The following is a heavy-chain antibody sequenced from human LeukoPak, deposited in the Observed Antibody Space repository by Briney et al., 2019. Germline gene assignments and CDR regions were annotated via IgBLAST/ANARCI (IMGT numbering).Heavy chain of an antibody. D-gene: IGHD6-25*01. J-gene: IGHJ4*02. CDR2: IYYSGST. CDR1: GGSISVSSYY. Sequence: SETLSLTCTVSGGSISVSSYYWGWIRQPPGKGLEWIGSIYYSGSTYYSPSLKSRVTISVDTSQNQFSLKLSSVTAADTAVYYCARSGGYGLFDYWGQGSLVTVSS. CDR3: ARSGGYGLFDY. V-gene: IGHV4-39*01.